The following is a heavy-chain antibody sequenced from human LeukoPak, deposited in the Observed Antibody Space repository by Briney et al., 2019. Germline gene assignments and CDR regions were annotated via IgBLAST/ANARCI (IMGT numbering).Heavy chain of an antibody. CDR2: ISYDGSNK. D-gene: IGHD2-2*02. CDR1: GFTFSCYA. CDR3: ARSVVPAAIDGDAFDI. J-gene: IGHJ3*02. V-gene: IGHV3-30-3*01. Sequence: GRSLRLSCAASGFTFSCYAMHWVRQAPGKGLEWVAVISYDGSNKYYADSAKGRFTISRDNSKNTLYLQMNSLRAEDTAVYYCARSVVPAAIDGDAFDIWGQGTMVTVSS.